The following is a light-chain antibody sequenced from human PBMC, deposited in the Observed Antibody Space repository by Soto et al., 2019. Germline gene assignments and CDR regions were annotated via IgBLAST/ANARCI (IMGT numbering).Light chain of an antibody. CDR2: AAS. CDR1: QGISSY. CDR3: QQRSNWPPVIT. J-gene: IGKJ4*01. Sequence: IQLTQSPSSLSASVGDRVTITCRASQGISSYLAWYQQKPGKAPKLLIYAASTLQSGVPSRFSGSGSGTDFTLTISSLQPEDFAVYYCQQRSNWPPVITFGGGTKVEIK. V-gene: IGKV1-9*01.